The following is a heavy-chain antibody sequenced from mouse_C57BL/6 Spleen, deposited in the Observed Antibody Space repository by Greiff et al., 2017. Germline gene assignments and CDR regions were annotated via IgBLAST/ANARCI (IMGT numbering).Heavy chain of an antibody. CDR1: GFSLSTFGLG. CDR2: IWWDDDK. V-gene: IGHV8-8*01. CDR3: ARIGCYGSSCYYFDY. D-gene: IGHD1-1*01. J-gene: IGHJ2*01. Sequence: QVTLKECGPGILQPSQTLSLTCSFSGFSLSTFGLGVGWIRQPSGKGMEWLAHIWWDDDKYYNPALKSWLTISKNTSKNQVFLKIANVDTADTATYYCARIGCYGSSCYYFDYWGQGTTLTVSS.